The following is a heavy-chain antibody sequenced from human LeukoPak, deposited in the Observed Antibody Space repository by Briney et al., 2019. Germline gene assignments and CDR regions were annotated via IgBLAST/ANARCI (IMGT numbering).Heavy chain of an antibody. CDR2: IRGSDGST. J-gene: IGHJ4*02. CDR3: ANDVYGDYGGLDY. CDR1: GFPFSTYA. D-gene: IGHD4-17*01. Sequence: PGGSLRLSCAASGFPFSTYAMSWVRQAPGKGLEWVSSIRGSDGSTYYADSVKGRFAIPRDNSKNTLYLQMNSLRDEDTAVYYCANDVYGDYGGLDYWGRGTLVTVSS. V-gene: IGHV3-23*01.